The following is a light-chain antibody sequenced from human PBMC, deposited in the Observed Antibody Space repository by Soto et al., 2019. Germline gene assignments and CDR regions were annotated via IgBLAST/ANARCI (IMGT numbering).Light chain of an antibody. V-gene: IGLV2-8*01. CDR2: EVS. CDR3: SSFAGNNNVV. CDR1: SSDVGGYNY. Sequence: QSALTQPPSASGSPGQSVTISCTGTSSDVGGYNYVSWYQQHPGKAPKLMISEVSKRPSGVPDRFSGSKSGNTASLTVSGLQAEYDADYYCSSFAGNNNVVFGGGTTLTVL. J-gene: IGLJ2*01.